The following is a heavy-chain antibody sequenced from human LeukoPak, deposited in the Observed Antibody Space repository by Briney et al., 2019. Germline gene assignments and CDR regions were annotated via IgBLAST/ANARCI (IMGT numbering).Heavy chain of an antibody. V-gene: IGHV4-30-2*01. CDR2: IYHSGST. Sequence: PSETLSLTCAVSGGSISSGGYSWSWIRQPPGKGLEWIGYIYHSGSTNYNPSLKSRVTISVDTSKNQFSLKLSSVTAADTAVYYCARRGYYYGSGSRFFSMDVWGQGTTVTVSS. CDR3: ARRGYYYGSGSRFFSMDV. CDR1: GGSISSGGYS. J-gene: IGHJ6*02. D-gene: IGHD3-10*01.